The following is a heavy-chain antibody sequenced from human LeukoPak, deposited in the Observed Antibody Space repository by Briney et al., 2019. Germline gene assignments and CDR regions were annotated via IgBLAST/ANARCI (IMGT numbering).Heavy chain of an antibody. Sequence: PGRSLRLSCAASGFTFSSYGMHWVRQAPGKGLEWVAVISYDGSNKYYADSVKGRFTISRDNSKNTLYLQMNSLRAEDTAVYYCAKNDQLGIGLVDYWGQGTLVTVSS. V-gene: IGHV3-30*18. CDR1: GFTFSSYG. J-gene: IGHJ4*02. CDR2: ISYDGSNK. CDR3: AKNDQLGIGLVDY. D-gene: IGHD7-27*01.